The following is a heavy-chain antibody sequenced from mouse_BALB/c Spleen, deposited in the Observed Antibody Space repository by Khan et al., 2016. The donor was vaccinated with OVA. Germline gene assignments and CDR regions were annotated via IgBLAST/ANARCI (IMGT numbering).Heavy chain of an antibody. Sequence: QLEQSGPGLVKPSQSLSLTCTATGYSITSDYACNWIRQFPGSNLGCMGFIPYSGNTNYNPTFKSRSTITRDTSKNPFFLQLNSVTTEDTATYYCARVYGGDFDYWGQGTTLTVSS. CDR3: ARVYGGDFDY. CDR1: GYSITSDYA. D-gene: IGHD1-1*01. CDR2: IPYSGNT. J-gene: IGHJ2*01. V-gene: IGHV3-2*02.